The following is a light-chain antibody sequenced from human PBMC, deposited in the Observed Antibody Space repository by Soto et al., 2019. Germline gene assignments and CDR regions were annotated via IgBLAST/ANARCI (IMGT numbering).Light chain of an antibody. J-gene: IGLJ3*02. Sequence: QSVLTQPPSASGTPGQSVTISCSGTTSNIGKNTVTRYKNLPGTAPKLLIYKNEQQPSGVPDRFSGSKSGTSASLAVSGLHSEDEAEYYCAAWDDNLGGLVLFGGGTKVTVL. CDR1: TSNIGKNT. CDR2: KNE. V-gene: IGLV1-44*01. CDR3: AAWDDNLGGLVL.